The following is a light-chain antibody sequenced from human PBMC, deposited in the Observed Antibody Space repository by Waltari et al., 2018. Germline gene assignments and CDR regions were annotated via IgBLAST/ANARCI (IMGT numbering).Light chain of an antibody. CDR1: QSVLSRSDSKNF. CDR2: WAS. J-gene: IGKJ1*01. CDR3: QQYYSTPPT. V-gene: IGKV4-1*01. Sequence: DIVMTQSPNSLAVSLGERAPITCRSGQSVLSRSDSKNFLAWYQQKPGQSPKLLIHWASTRESGVPDRFSGSGSGTDFALTISTLQGEDVAVYYCQQYYSTPPTFGQGTKVEIK.